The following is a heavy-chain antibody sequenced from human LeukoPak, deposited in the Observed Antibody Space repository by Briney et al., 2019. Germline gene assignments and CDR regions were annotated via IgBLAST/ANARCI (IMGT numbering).Heavy chain of an antibody. V-gene: IGHV4-38-2*02. J-gene: IGHJ4*02. Sequence: SETLSLTCTVSGYSISSGYYWGWVRQPPGKGLEWIGSIYHSGSTYYNPSLKSRVTISVDTSKNHFSLRLSSVTAADTAVYYCARHLYYSNYYFDYWGQGTLVTVSS. CDR3: ARHLYYSNYYFDY. CDR2: IYHSGST. CDR1: GYSISSGYY. D-gene: IGHD4-11*01.